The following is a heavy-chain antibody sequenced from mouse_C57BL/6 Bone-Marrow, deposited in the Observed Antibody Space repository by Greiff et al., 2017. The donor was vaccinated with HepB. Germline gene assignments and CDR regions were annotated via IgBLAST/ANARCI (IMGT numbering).Heavy chain of an antibody. V-gene: IGHV7-3*01. D-gene: IGHD2-3*01. CDR3: ARYCGQYDGYSFAY. Sequence: EVKVEESGGGLVQPGGSLSLSCAASGFTFTDYYMSWVRQPPGKALEWLGFIRNKANGYTTEYSASVKGRFTISRDNSQSILYLQMNALRAEDSATYYCARYCGQYDGYSFAYWGQGTLVTVSA. CDR1: GFTFTDYY. CDR2: IRNKANGYTT. J-gene: IGHJ3*01.